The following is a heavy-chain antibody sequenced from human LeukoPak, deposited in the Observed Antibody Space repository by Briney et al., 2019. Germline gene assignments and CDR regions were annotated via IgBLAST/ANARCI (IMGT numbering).Heavy chain of an antibody. CDR1: GDSVSRNSAA. CDR3: ARAPIVGATHIDY. J-gene: IGHJ4*02. V-gene: IGHV6-1*01. D-gene: IGHD1-26*01. Sequence: SETLSLTCAISGDSVSRNSAAWNWIRQSPSRGLEWLGRTYYKSKWYNDYAVSVKSRITINPDTSKNQFSLQLKSVTPEDTAVYYSARAPIVGATHIDYWGQGTLVTVSS. CDR2: TYYKSKWYN.